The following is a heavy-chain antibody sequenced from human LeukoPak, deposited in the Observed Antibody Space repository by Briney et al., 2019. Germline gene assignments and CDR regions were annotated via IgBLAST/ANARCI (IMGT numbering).Heavy chain of an antibody. CDR2: INSDGSST. CDR1: GFTFSSYW. D-gene: IGHD1-7*01. CDR3: ARVGWNYVGVNWFDP. J-gene: IGHJ5*02. V-gene: IGHV3-74*01. Sequence: GGSLRLSCAASGFTFSSYWMHWVRQAPGKGLVWVSRINSDGSSTSYADSVKGRFTISRDNAKNTLYLQMNSLRAEDTAVYYCARVGWNYVGVNWFDPWGQGTLVTVSS.